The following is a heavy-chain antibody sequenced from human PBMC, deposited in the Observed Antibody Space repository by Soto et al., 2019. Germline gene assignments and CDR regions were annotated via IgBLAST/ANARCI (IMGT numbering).Heavy chain of an antibody. D-gene: IGHD3-3*01. V-gene: IGHV4-61*01. Sequence: PXGTMSLTGTVSGGSVSSGSYYWSWIRQPPGKGLEWIGYIYYSGSTNYNPSLKSRVTISVDTSKNQFSLKLSSVTAADTAVYYCARDVAIFGVVIRYFDYWGQGTLVTVSS. CDR2: IYYSGST. J-gene: IGHJ4*02. CDR1: GGSVSSGSYY. CDR3: ARDVAIFGVVIRYFDY.